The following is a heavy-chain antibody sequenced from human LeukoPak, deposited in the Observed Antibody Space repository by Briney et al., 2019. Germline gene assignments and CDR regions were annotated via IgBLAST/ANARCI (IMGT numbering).Heavy chain of an antibody. CDR3: ARLGSAAGGSRYFDY. V-gene: IGHV4-39*01. J-gene: IGHJ4*02. D-gene: IGHD6-13*01. CDR2: IYYSGTT. Sequence: SETLSLTCTVSGGSISSSSYYWGWIRQPPGEGLEWIGGIYYSGTTYYNPSLKSRVTISVDTSKNQFSLILSSVTAADTAVYYCARLGSAAGGSRYFDYWGQGTLVTVYS. CDR1: GGSISSSSYY.